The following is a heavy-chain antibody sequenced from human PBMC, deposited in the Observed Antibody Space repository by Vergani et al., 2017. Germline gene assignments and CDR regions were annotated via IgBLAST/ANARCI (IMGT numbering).Heavy chain of an antibody. D-gene: IGHD1-26*01. V-gene: IGHV1-69*09. J-gene: IGHJ4*02. CDR2: IIPILGIA. CDR3: ARDLSGSYLTQDY. CDR1: GGTFSSYT. Sequence: QVQLVQSGAEVKKLGSSVKVSCKASGGTFSSYTISWVRQAPGQGLEWMGRIIPILGIANYAQKFQGRVTITADKSTSTAYMELSSLRSEDTAVYYCARDLSGSYLTQDYWGQGTLVTVSS.